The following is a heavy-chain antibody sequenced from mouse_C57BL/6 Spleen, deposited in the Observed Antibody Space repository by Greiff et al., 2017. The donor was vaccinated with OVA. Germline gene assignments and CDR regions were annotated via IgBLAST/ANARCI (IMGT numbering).Heavy chain of an antibody. J-gene: IGHJ2*01. CDR2: IDPNSGGT. V-gene: IGHV1-72*01. CDR1: GYTFTSYW. D-gene: IGHD3-2*02. CDR3: ARSPPAQATAFDY. Sequence: VQLQQPGAELVKPGASVKLSCKASGYTFTSYWMHWVKQRPGRGLEWIGRIDPNSGGTKYNEKFKSKATLTVDKPSSTSYMQLSSLTSEDSAVYYCARSPPAQATAFDYWGQGTTLTVSS.